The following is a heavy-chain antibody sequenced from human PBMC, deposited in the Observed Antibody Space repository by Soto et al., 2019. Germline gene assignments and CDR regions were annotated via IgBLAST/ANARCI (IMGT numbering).Heavy chain of an antibody. D-gene: IGHD1-1*01. CDR3: AKQRTTWTDSAIDF. V-gene: IGHV3-23*01. J-gene: IGHJ4*02. CDR2: LSHDGGDP. CDR1: EFSFINYA. Sequence: PGGSLRLSCLASEFSFINYAMTWVRQAPGKGLQWVAALSHDGGDPVYGDSVRGRFTVSRDNSKNTLYLHMTSLRAEDTAVYFCAKQRTTWTDSAIDFWGRGVQVTVPS.